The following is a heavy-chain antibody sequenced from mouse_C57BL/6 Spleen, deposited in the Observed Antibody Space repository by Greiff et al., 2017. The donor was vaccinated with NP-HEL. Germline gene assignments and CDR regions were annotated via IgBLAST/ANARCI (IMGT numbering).Heavy chain of an antibody. Sequence: VQLQQPGAELVKPGASVKMSCKASGYTFTSYWITWVKQRPGQGLEWIGDIYPGSGSTNYNEKFKSKATLTVDTSSSTAYMQLSSLTSEDSAVYYCARRGLRREFFDYWGQGTTLTVSS. J-gene: IGHJ2*01. CDR2: IYPGSGST. V-gene: IGHV1-55*01. D-gene: IGHD2-4*01. CDR3: ARRGLRREFFDY. CDR1: GYTFTSYW.